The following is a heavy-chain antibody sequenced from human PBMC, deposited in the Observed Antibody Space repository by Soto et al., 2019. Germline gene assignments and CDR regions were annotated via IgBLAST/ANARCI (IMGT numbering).Heavy chain of an antibody. V-gene: IGHV3-66*01. Sequence: PGGSLRLSCAASGFTVSSNYMSWVRQAPGKGLEWVSVIYSGGSTYYADSVKGRFTISRDNSKNTLYLQMNSLRAEDTAVYYCARGEGVCSSTSCYDYYYYMDVWGKGTTVTVSS. D-gene: IGHD2-2*01. CDR2: IYSGGST. CDR3: ARGEGVCSSTSCYDYYYYMDV. J-gene: IGHJ6*03. CDR1: GFTVSSNY.